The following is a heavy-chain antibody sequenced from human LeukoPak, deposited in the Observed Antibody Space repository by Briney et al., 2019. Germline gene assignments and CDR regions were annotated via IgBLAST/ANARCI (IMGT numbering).Heavy chain of an antibody. D-gene: IGHD6-13*01. CDR3: AKGGYSSSWSYNWFDP. Sequence: PGGSLRLSCAASGFTFDDYAMHWVRQAPRKGLEWVSGISWNSGSIGYADSVKGRFTISRDNAKNSLYLQMNSLRAEDTALYYCAKGGYSSSWSYNWFDPWGQGTLVTVSS. CDR2: ISWNSGSI. J-gene: IGHJ5*02. CDR1: GFTFDDYA. V-gene: IGHV3-9*01.